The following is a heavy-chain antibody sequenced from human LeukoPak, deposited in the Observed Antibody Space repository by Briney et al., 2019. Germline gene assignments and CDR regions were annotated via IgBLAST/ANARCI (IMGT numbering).Heavy chain of an antibody. CDR1: GYTFTGYY. D-gene: IGHD3-10*01. V-gene: IGHV1-2*02. Sequence: GASVKVSCKASGYTFTGYYMHWVRQAPGQGLEWMGWINPNSGGTNYAQKFQGRVTMTRDTSISTAYMELSRLRSDDTAVYYCARGYYYGSGSYSVDWFDPWGQGTLVTVSS. CDR2: INPNSGGT. J-gene: IGHJ5*02. CDR3: ARGYYYGSGSYSVDWFDP.